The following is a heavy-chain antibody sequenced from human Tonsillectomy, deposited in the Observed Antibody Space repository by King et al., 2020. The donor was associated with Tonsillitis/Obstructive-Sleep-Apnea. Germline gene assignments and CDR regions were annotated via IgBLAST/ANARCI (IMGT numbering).Heavy chain of an antibody. CDR3: ARSIQGWHYFDY. J-gene: IGHJ4*02. CDR2: ISYDGSNK. D-gene: IGHD6-19*01. V-gene: IGHV3-30*04. Sequence: VQLVESGGGVVQPGRSLRISCAASGFKFSSYAMHWVRQAPGKGLEWVAFISYDGSNKYYADSVKGRFTISRDNSKNTLFLQMNSLRVEDTAVYYCARSIQGWHYFDYWGQGTLVTVSS. CDR1: GFKFSSYA.